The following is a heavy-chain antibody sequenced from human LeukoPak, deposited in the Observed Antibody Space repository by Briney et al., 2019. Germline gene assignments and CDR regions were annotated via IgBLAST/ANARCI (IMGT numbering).Heavy chain of an antibody. CDR2: IYWNDDK. CDR1: GFSLSTSGVG. D-gene: IGHD2-8*01. CDR3: AHRLLLVDSFDY. V-gene: IGHV2-5*01. J-gene: IGHJ4*02. Sequence: SGPTLVNPTQTLTLACTFSGFSLSTSGVGVGWIRQPPGKALEWLALIYWNDDKRYSPSLKSRLTITKDTSKNQVVLTMTNMDPVDTATYYCAHRLLLVDSFDYWGQGTLVTVSS.